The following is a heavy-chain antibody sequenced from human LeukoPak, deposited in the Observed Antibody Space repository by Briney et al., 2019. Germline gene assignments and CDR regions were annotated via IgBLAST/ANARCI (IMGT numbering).Heavy chain of an antibody. D-gene: IGHD3-10*01. CDR1: GGSFSGYY. J-gene: IGHJ4*02. CDR2: INHSGST. V-gene: IGHV4-34*01. Sequence: SETLSLTCAVYGGSFSGYYWSWIRQPPGKGLEWIGEINHSGSTNYNPSLKSRVTISVDTSKNQFSLKLSSVTAADTAVYYCARGYRFGDFRIDYWGQGTLVTVSS. CDR3: ARGYRFGDFRIDY.